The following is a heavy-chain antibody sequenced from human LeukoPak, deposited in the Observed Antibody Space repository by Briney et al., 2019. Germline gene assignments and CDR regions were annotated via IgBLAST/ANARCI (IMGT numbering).Heavy chain of an antibody. CDR2: ISGSGGST. J-gene: IGHJ4*02. V-gene: IGHV3-23*01. D-gene: IGHD3-3*01. Sequence: PGGSLRLSCAASGFTFSSYSINWVRQAPGKGLEWVSAISGSGGSTYYADSVKGRFTISRDNSKNTLYVQMNNLRAEDTAVYYCAKDPPSAYYDFWSGYYEADYWGQGSLVTVSS. CDR3: AKDPPSAYYDFWSGYYEADY. CDR1: GFTFSSYS.